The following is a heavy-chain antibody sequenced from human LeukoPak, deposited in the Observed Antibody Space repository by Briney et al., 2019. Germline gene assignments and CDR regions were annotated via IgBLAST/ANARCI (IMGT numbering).Heavy chain of an antibody. Sequence: GGSLRLSCTSSGFILSSFAMSWVRQPPGKGLEWVSSISSPGGNTYYADSVKGRFTISRDNSNNLVYLQMNSLRAEVTAVYYCAKTRNGYTTEYLQHWGQGTLVTVSS. D-gene: IGHD2-2*02. CDR1: GFILSSFA. J-gene: IGHJ1*01. V-gene: IGHV3-23*01. CDR2: ISSPGGNT. CDR3: AKTRNGYTTEYLQH.